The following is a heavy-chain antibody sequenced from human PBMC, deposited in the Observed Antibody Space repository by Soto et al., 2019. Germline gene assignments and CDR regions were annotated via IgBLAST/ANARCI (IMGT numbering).Heavy chain of an antibody. CDR3: ARAVAVPADFAY. Sequence: QVQLVQSGAEEKKPGASLKVSCKASGYTFTGYAMHWVRQAPGQRLEWMGWINAGNGNTKYSQKFQGRVTITRDTSASIGYMELSSLRCEDTAVYYCARAVAVPADFAYWGEGTLVTVSS. D-gene: IGHD6-19*01. J-gene: IGHJ4*02. CDR1: GYTFTGYA. V-gene: IGHV1-3*05. CDR2: INAGNGNT.